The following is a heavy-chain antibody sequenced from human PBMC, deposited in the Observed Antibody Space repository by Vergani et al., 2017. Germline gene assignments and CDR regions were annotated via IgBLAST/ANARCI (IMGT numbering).Heavy chain of an antibody. Sequence: QVQLQESGPGLVKPSETLSLTCTVSGGSISSSSYYWGWIRQPPGKGLEWIGSIYYSGSTYYNPSLKSRVTISVDTSKNQFSLKLSSVTAADTAVYYCAIHVLRVLEWLLLVPSYYYYGMDVWGQGTTVTVSS. J-gene: IGHJ6*02. V-gene: IGHV4-39*01. CDR2: IYYSGST. D-gene: IGHD3-3*01. CDR3: AIHVLRVLEWLLLVPSYYYYGMDV. CDR1: GGSISSSSYY.